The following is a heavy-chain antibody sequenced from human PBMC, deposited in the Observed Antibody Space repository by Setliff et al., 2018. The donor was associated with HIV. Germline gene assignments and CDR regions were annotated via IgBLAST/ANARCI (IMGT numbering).Heavy chain of an antibody. CDR2: IYSSGST. Sequence: SETLSLTCTVSGGSISTYYWSWIRQPAGKGLEWIGRIYSSGSTNYNPPLQSRVTISVDTSKNQFSLKLSSVTAADTAAYYCARHSGVASPNWFDPWGQGTLVTVSS. D-gene: IGHD3-10*01. V-gene: IGHV4-4*07. J-gene: IGHJ5*02. CDR1: GGSISTYY. CDR3: ARHSGVASPNWFDP.